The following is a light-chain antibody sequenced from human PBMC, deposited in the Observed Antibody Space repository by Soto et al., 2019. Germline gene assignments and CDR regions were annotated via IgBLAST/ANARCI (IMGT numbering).Light chain of an antibody. CDR2: DAS. V-gene: IGKV3-11*01. J-gene: IGKJ5*01. CDR1: QSVSSY. CDR3: QQRSNWPPIT. Sequence: EIVLTQSPATLSLSPGERATLSCRASQSVSSYLAWYQQKPGQAPRLLIYDASNRATGIPARFSGSGSGTDFTLTISRLEPEDLAVYYCQQRSNWPPITFGQVTRLEIK.